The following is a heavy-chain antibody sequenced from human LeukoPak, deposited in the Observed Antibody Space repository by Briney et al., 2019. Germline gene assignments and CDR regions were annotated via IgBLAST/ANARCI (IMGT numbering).Heavy chain of an antibody. J-gene: IGHJ4*02. V-gene: IGHV4-34*01. CDR1: GGSFSAYY. D-gene: IGHD1-26*01. CDR3: ASSIATTDY. Sequence: ASETLSLTCAVYGGSFSAYYWSWIRPPPGKGLEWIGEINHRGSTNYNPSLKSRVAISVDTSKNQISLKLNSVTAADTAMYYCASSIATTDYWGQGTLVTVSS. CDR2: INHRGST.